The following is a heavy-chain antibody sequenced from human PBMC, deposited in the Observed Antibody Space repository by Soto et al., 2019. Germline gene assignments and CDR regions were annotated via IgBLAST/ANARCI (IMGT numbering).Heavy chain of an antibody. J-gene: IGHJ4*02. CDR2: IYSGGSA. Sequence: EVQLVESGGGLVQPGGSLRLSCAASGFTVSSNYMSWVRQAPGKGLAWVSVIYSGGSAYYADSVKGRFTISRDNSKNTLYLQMNSLRAEDTAGYYCARHGYSYGGGYFDYWGQGTLVTVSS. D-gene: IGHD5-18*01. CDR1: GFTVSSNY. CDR3: ARHGYSYGGGYFDY. V-gene: IGHV3-66*04.